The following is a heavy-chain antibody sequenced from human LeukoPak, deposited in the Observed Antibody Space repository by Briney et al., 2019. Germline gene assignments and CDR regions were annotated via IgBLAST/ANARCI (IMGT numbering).Heavy chain of an antibody. CDR1: GFTLSSYS. J-gene: IGHJ4*02. CDR2: ISSRRSYI. D-gene: IGHD3-10*01. V-gene: IGHV3-21*01. Sequence: GGSLRLSCAASGFTLSSYSMNLVPQAPGKGLEVVSSISSRRSYIYYADSVKGRFTISRDNAKNSLYLQMNSLRAEDTAVYYCLLYDYQFHWGQGTLVTVSS. CDR3: LLYDYQFH.